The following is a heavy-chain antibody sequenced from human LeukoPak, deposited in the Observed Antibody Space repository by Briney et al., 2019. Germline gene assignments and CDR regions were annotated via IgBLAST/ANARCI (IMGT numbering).Heavy chain of an antibody. Sequence: ASVKVSCKASGYTFTSYAMHWVRQAPGQRLEWMGWINAGNGNTKYSQKFQGRVTITRDTSASTAYMELSSLRSEDTAVYYCARAYSSGRGGWFDPWGQGTLATVSS. CDR3: ARAYSSGRGGWFDP. CDR2: INAGNGNT. CDR1: GYTFTSYA. J-gene: IGHJ5*02. V-gene: IGHV1-3*01. D-gene: IGHD6-19*01.